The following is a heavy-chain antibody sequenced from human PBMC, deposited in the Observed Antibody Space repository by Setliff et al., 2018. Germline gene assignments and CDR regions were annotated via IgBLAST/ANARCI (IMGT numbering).Heavy chain of an antibody. CDR1: GESFSNNY. CDR2: VHHSGSL. Sequence: SETLSLTCSVYGESFSNNYWSWIRQPPGKGLEWVGGVHHSGSLYYNPSLKSRVSISLDTSKKQFTLKLSSVTAADTAVYYCATIDSLFYYLDFWSQGTLVTVSS. V-gene: IGHV4-34*01. CDR3: ATIDSLFYYLDF. D-gene: IGHD3-10*01. J-gene: IGHJ4*02.